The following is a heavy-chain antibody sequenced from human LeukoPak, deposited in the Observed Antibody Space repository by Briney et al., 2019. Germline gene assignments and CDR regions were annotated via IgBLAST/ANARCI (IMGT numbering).Heavy chain of an antibody. V-gene: IGHV3-30*03. D-gene: IGHD5-12*01. CDR1: GFTFDDYG. CDR3: ARGGDYDFFDY. J-gene: IGHJ4*02. Sequence: GRSLRLSCVASGFTFDDYGMHWVRQAPGKGLEWLAVISYDGTNKYYADSVKGRFTISRDNSKNTLSLQMNSLRVEDTAVYYCARGGDYDFFDYWGQGTLVTVSS. CDR2: ISYDGTNK.